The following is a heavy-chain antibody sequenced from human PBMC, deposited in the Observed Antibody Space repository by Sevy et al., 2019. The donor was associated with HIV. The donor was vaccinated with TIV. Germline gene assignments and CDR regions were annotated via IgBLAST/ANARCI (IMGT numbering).Heavy chain of an antibody. D-gene: IGHD3-10*01. CDR3: SRGMMGYGSGRFFDY. J-gene: IGHJ4*02. CDR2: IYYSGTA. Sequence: SETLSLTCTVSGGSISNYYWSWIRQPPGKGLEWIGYIYYSGTANYNPSLKSRFTISVDTSKNQFSLKLNSVTAADTAVYYCSRGMMGYGSGRFFDYWGQGGLVTVSS. V-gene: IGHV4-59*13. CDR1: GGSISNYY.